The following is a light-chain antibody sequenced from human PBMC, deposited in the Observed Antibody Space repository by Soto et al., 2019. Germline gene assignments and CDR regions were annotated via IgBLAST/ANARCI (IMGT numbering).Light chain of an antibody. CDR2: GAS. CDR1: QSVTNY. Sequence: EIVMTQSPATLSVSPGERATLSCRASQSVTNYLAWYQQKPGQAPRLLIYGASTRATGVPVRFSGSGSGTEFTLTISSLQSEDFALYYCQQYNPWPPFTFGQGTKLEIK. V-gene: IGKV3-15*01. CDR3: QQYNPWPPFT. J-gene: IGKJ2*01.